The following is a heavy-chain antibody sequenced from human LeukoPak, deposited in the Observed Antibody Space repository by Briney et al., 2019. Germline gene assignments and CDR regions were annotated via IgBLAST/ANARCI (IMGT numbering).Heavy chain of an antibody. CDR2: SYYLGNS. D-gene: IGHD2-21*01. V-gene: IGHV4-30-4*01. Sequence: SQTLSLTCTVSGGSISNDDSYWSWIRQPPGKGLERIGHSYYLGNSYYNPSLKSRVTISVDTSKNQFSLKLSSVTAADTAMYYCARSGGVVIVNLDSWGRGTLVTVSS. J-gene: IGHJ4*02. CDR3: ARSGGVVIVNLDS. CDR1: GGSISNDDSY.